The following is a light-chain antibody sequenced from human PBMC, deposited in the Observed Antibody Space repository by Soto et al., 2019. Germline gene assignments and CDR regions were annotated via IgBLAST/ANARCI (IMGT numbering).Light chain of an antibody. J-gene: IGLJ2*01. CDR1: SSDVGGYNY. Sequence: QSAMTQPASVSGSPGQSITISCTGTSSDVGGYNYVSWYQLHPGKAPKLMIYDVTYRPSGVSDRFSGSKSGNTASLTTSGLQAEDEADYYCSSYTSSAVVFGGGTKLTVL. CDR2: DVT. V-gene: IGLV2-14*01. CDR3: SSYTSSAVV.